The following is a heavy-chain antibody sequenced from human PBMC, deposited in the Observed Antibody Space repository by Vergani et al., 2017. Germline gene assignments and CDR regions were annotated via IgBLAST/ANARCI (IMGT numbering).Heavy chain of an antibody. V-gene: IGHV4-61*02. D-gene: IGHD3-3*01. CDR2: VYPGGST. CDR1: GASINSGSYY. CDR3: ARGTPFGMFDS. Sequence: QVHLQESGPGRVKPSQTLSLTCSVSGASINSGSYYWSWVRQPAGKELEWIGHVYPGGSTEYNPSLESRVTVSGDSSKNQFSLRLRSLTAADTAVYFCARGTPFGMFDSWGRGILVSVSS. J-gene: IGHJ4*02.